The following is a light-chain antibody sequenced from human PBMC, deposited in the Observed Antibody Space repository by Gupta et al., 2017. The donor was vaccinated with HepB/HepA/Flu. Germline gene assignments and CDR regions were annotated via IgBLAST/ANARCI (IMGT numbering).Light chain of an antibody. J-gene: IGKJ5*01. V-gene: IGKV3-11*01. Sequence: ELVLTQSPATLSLSPGDRATLSCRASQSVSSYLAWYQQKPGQAPRLLIYDTSNRATDIPARFSGSGSGTDFTLTISSLQPEDFAVYFCHQRSNWPPFTFGQGTRLEIK. CDR2: DTS. CDR3: HQRSNWPPFT. CDR1: QSVSSY.